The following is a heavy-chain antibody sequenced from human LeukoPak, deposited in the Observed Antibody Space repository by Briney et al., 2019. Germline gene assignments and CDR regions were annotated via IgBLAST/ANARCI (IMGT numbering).Heavy chain of an antibody. V-gene: IGHV3-23*01. CDR1: GFTFSDYY. J-gene: IGHJ4*02. Sequence: GGSLRLSCAASGFTFSDYYMSWVRQAPGKGLEWVSAISGSGGSTYYADSVKGRFTISRDNSKNTLYLQMNSLRAEDTAVYYCAKDGEVVSPNYFDYWGQGTLVTVSS. D-gene: IGHD3-10*01. CDR2: ISGSGGST. CDR3: AKDGEVVSPNYFDY.